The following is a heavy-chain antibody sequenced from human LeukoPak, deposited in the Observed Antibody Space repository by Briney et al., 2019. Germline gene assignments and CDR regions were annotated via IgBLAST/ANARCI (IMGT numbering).Heavy chain of an antibody. V-gene: IGHV4-59*12. CDR3: AREGGPYRPLDY. CDR2: IYYSGST. Sequence: SETLSLTCTVSGGSISGYYWSWIRQAPGKGLEWIGNIYYSGSTNYNPSLKSRVTISVDTSKNQFSLNLSSVTAADTAVYYCAREGGPYRPLDYSGQGTLVTVSS. J-gene: IGHJ4*02. CDR1: GGSISGYY.